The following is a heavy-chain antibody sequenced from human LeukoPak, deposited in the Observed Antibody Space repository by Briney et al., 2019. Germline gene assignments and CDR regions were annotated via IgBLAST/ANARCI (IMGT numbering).Heavy chain of an antibody. CDR2: ISGSGGST. J-gene: IGHJ6*04. D-gene: IGHD3-10*01. V-gene: IGHV3-23*01. CDR3: AKGCGFGELLSDYYGMDV. CDR1: GFTFSSYA. Sequence: PGGSLRLSCAASGFTFSSYAMRWVRQAPGKGLEWVSAISGSGGSTYYADSVKGRFTISRDNSKNTLYLQMNRLRAEDTAVYYCAKGCGFGELLSDYYGMDVWGKGTTVTVSS.